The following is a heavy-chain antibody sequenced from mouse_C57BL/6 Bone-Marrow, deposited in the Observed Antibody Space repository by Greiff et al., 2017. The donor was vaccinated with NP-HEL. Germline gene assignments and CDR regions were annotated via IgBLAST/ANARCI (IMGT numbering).Heavy chain of an antibody. CDR1: GFNIKDDY. V-gene: IGHV14-4*01. CDR3: TFYGNYGFDY. Sequence: EVQLQQSGAELVRPGASVKLSCTASGFNIKDDYMHWVKQSPEQGLAWIGWLDPENGDTEYASKFPGKSTITAATSSNTAYLQLSSQTSEDAAVYYCTFYGNYGFDYWGQGTTLTVSA. D-gene: IGHD2-1*01. J-gene: IGHJ2*01. CDR2: LDPENGDT.